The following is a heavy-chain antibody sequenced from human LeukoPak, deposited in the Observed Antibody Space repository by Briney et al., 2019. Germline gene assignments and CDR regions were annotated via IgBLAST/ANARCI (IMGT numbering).Heavy chain of an antibody. Sequence: PSETLSLTCTVSGGSIGSYYWSWIRQPPGKGLEWIGYIYYSGSTNYNPSLKSRVTISVDTSKNQFSLKLSSVTAADTAVYYCARARGSIFGVVIDYWGQGTLVTVSS. CDR2: IYYSGST. J-gene: IGHJ4*02. V-gene: IGHV4-59*01. CDR1: GGSIGSYY. CDR3: ARARGSIFGVVIDY. D-gene: IGHD3-3*01.